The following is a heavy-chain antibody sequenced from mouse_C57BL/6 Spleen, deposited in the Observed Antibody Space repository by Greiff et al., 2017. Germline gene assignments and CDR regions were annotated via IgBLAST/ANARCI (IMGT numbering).Heavy chain of an antibody. CDR2: ISGGGGNT. CDR3: ARHSDYGSSHYYAMDY. CDR1: GFTFSSYT. Sequence: EVKVVESGGGLVKPGGSLKLSCAASGFTFSSYTMSWVRQTPEKRLEWVATISGGGGNTYYPDSVKGRFTISRDNAKNTLYLQMSSLRSEDTALYYCARHSDYGSSHYYAMDYWGQGTSVTGS. D-gene: IGHD1-1*01. J-gene: IGHJ4*01. V-gene: IGHV5-9*01.